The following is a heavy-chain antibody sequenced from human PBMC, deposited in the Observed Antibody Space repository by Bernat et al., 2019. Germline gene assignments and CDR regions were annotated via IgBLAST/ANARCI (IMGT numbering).Heavy chain of an antibody. D-gene: IGHD6-6*01. CDR3: TTYSSSDDGSLYYYYGMDV. CDR1: GFTFSSYW. V-gene: IGHV3-15*01. J-gene: IGHJ6*02. Sequence: EVQLVESGGGLVQPGGSLRLSCAASGFTFSSYWMHWVRQAPGKGLEWVGFIRSKAYGGTTEYAASVKGRFTISRDDSKNTLYLQMNSLKTEDTAVYYCTTYSSSDDGSLYYYYGMDVWGQGTTVTVSS. CDR2: IRSKAYGGTT.